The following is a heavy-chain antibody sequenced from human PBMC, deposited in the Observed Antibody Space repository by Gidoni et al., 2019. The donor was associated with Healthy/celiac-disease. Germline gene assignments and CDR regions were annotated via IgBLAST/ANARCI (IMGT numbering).Heavy chain of an antibody. CDR1: GGSISSSSYY. V-gene: IGHV4-39*01. CDR3: ARRGYSSGYYVFDY. CDR2: IYYSGST. Sequence: QLQLQESGPGLVKPSETLSLTCTVSGGSISSSSYYWGWIRQPPGKGLEWIGSIYYSGSTYYNPSLKSRVTISVDTSKNQFSLKLSSVTAADTAVYYCARRGYSSGYYVFDYWGQGTLVTVSS. J-gene: IGHJ4*02. D-gene: IGHD3-22*01.